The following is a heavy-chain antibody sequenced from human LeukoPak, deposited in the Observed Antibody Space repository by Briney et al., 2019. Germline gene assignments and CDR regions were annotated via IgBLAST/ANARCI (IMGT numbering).Heavy chain of an antibody. J-gene: IGHJ6*02. CDR1: GGSISSSSYY. V-gene: IGHV4-39*07. Sequence: SETLSLTCTVSGGSISSSSYYWGCIRQPPGKGLECIGSIYYSGSTYYNPSLKSRVTISVDTSKNQFSLKLSSVTAADTAVYYCARDLAGGWLQYYYYGMDVWGQGTTVTVSS. CDR3: ARDLAGGWLQYYYYGMDV. CDR2: IYYSGST. D-gene: IGHD5-24*01.